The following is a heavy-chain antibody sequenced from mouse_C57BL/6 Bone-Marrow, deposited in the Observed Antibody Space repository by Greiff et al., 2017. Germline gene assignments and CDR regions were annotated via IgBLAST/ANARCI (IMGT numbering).Heavy chain of an antibody. D-gene: IGHD2-5*01. V-gene: IGHV1-76*01. J-gene: IGHJ4*01. CDR3: ARTTIVTPYYAMDY. CDR2: IYPGSGNT. Sequence: VQVVESGAELVRPGASVKLSCKASGYTFTDYYINWVKQRPGQGLEWIARIYPGSGNTYYNEKFKGKATLTAEKSSSTAYMQLSSLTSEDSAVYFCARTTIVTPYYAMDYWGQGTSVTVSS. CDR1: GYTFTDYY.